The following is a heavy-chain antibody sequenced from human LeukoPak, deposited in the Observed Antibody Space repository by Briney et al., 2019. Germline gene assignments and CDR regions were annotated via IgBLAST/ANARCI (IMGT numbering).Heavy chain of an antibody. D-gene: IGHD1-26*01. CDR2: IDHSAST. V-gene: IGHV4-61*10. J-gene: IGHJ3*02. Sequence: SETLSLTCTVSGGSISCGSYYWSWIRQPAGKGLEWIAYIDHSASTNYNPSLKSRVTISVDTSKNQFSLKLSSVTAADTAVYYCARDSRRELLHAFDIWGQGTMVTVSS. CDR1: GGSISCGSYY. CDR3: ARDSRRELLHAFDI.